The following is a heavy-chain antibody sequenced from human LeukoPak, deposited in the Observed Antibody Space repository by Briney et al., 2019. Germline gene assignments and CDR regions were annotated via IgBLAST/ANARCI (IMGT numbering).Heavy chain of an antibody. CDR2: IIPILGIA. J-gene: IGHJ4*02. V-gene: IGHV1-69*04. CDR1: GYTFTSYA. Sequence: GASVKVSCKASGYTFTSYAISWVRQAPGQGLEWMGRIIPILGIANYAQKFRGRVTITADKSISTAYLQWSSLKASDTAMYYCASNLGYSSGWYGDYWGQGTLVTVSS. D-gene: IGHD6-19*01. CDR3: ASNLGYSSGWYGDY.